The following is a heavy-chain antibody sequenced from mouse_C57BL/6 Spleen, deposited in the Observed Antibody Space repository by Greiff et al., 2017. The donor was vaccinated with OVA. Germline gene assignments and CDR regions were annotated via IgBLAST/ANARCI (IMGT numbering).Heavy chain of an antibody. D-gene: IGHD2-10*01. V-gene: IGHV1-80*01. Sequence: QVQLQQSGAELVKPGASVKISCKASGYAFSSYWMNWVKQRPGKGLEWIGQIYPGDGDTNYNGKFKGKATLTADKSSSTAYMQLSSLTSEDSAVYFCAREAYYGNYADYWGQGTTLTVSS. CDR1: GYAFSSYW. J-gene: IGHJ2*01. CDR2: IYPGDGDT. CDR3: AREAYYGNYADY.